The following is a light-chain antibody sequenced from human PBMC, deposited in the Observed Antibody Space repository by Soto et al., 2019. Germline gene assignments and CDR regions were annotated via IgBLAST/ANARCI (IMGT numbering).Light chain of an antibody. CDR2: DTS. V-gene: IGKV3D-20*01. CDR1: ADVSSSY. CDR3: QQYGSSPIT. J-gene: IGKJ5*01. Sequence: EIVFTQSPATLSFSPGERATLSCGASADVSSSYVAWYQQKSGLAPRLLSHDTSSRATGIPDRFSGSKSGTDFTLTIRRLEPEDAGVYYCQQYGSSPITFGQGTRLEIK.